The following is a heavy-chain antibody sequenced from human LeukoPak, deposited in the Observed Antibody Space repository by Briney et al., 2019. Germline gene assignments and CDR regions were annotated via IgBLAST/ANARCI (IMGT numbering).Heavy chain of an antibody. CDR2: MSSNGGST. Sequence: PGGSLRLSCAASGFTFSNYAMHWVRQAPGKGLEYVSAMSSNGGSTYYANSVKGRFTISRDNSKNTLYLQMGSLRAEDTAVYYCARGGPKQLGVPEYYMDVRGKGTTVTVSS. V-gene: IGHV3-64*01. J-gene: IGHJ6*03. D-gene: IGHD6-6*01. CDR3: ARGGPKQLGVPEYYMDV. CDR1: GFTFSNYA.